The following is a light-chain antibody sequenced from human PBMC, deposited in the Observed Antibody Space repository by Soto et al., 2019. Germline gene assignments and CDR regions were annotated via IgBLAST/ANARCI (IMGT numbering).Light chain of an antibody. V-gene: IGKV1-39*01. J-gene: IGKJ5*01. Sequence: DVQMTQSPSSLSASVGDSLTLTCRASQTVTSYLNWYQQKPGKAPKLLIYAASTLQSGVPSRFSGSGSGTEFTLTIISLQPEDFAVYYCQQDYNLPFTFGQGTRLEIK. CDR3: QQDYNLPFT. CDR2: AAS. CDR1: QTVTSY.